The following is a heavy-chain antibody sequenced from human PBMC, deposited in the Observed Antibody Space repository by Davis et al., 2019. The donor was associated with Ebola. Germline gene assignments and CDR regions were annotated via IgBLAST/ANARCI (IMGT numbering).Heavy chain of an antibody. V-gene: IGHV3-74*01. CDR2: IDTDGSTT. D-gene: IGHD1-26*01. CDR1: EFTFRSYW. J-gene: IGHJ3*02. Sequence: PGGSLRLSCVASEFTFRSYWFHWVRQAPGKGLEWVSRIDTDGSTTNYADPVRGRFTISRDNAKNTLFLQMNSLRVEDTALYYCIKGRGSYQSAFHIWGQGTMVTVSS. CDR3: IKGRGSYQSAFHI.